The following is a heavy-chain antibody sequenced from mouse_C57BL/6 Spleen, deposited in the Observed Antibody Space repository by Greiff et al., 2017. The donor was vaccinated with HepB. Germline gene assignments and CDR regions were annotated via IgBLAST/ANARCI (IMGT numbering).Heavy chain of an antibody. CDR1: GYTFTSYW. CDR3: TRWTHYEGAMDY. V-gene: IGHV1-5*01. D-gene: IGHD2-4*01. Sequence: DVKLVESGTVLARPGASVKMSCKTSGYTFTSYWMHWAKQRPGQGLEWIGAIYPGNSDTSYNQKFKGKAKLTAVTSASTAYMELSSLTNEDSAVYYCTRWTHYEGAMDYWGQGTSVTVSS. J-gene: IGHJ4*01. CDR2: IYPGNSDT.